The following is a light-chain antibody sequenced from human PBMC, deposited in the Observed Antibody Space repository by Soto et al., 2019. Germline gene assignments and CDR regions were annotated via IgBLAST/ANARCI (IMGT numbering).Light chain of an antibody. V-gene: IGLV2-14*01. J-gene: IGLJ2*01. CDR3: SSYTSSTTVV. CDR2: DVS. Sequence: QSALTQPASVSGSPGQSITISCTGTSSDVGGYNYVSWYQQHPGKAPKLMIYDVSSRPSGLSNRFSGSKSGNTASLTISGLQAEDEADYYCSSYTSSTTVVFGGGTQLTVL. CDR1: SSDVGGYNY.